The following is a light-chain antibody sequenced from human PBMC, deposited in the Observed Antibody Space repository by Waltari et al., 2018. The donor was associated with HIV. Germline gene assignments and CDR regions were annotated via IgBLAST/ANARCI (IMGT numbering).Light chain of an antibody. J-gene: IGLJ3*02. V-gene: IGLV1-40*01. Sequence: QPVLTQPPSVSGAPGLGVTVSCTGSGSNIGAGYDLPWYQQLPGTAPKLPIYGNINRPSGVPDRFSASKSGTSASLAITGLQPEDEADYYCQSYDSSLSAWVFGGGTKLTVL. CDR2: GNI. CDR3: QSYDSSLSAWV. CDR1: GSNIGAGYD.